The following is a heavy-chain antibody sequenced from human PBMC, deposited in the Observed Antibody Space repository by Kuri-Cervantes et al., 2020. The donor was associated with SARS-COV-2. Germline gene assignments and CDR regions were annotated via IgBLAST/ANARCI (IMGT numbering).Heavy chain of an antibody. J-gene: IGHJ4*02. Sequence: SVKVSCKVSGYTLTELSMHWVRQAPGQGLEWMGGIIPVFGTANYAQKFQDRVTITADVSTTTAYMELSSLRSDDTAVYYCARGRTSGVLTAILWWGQGTLVTVSS. D-gene: IGHD2-21*02. V-gene: IGHV1-69*13. CDR1: GYTLTELS. CDR3: ARGRTSGVLTAILW. CDR2: IIPVFGTA.